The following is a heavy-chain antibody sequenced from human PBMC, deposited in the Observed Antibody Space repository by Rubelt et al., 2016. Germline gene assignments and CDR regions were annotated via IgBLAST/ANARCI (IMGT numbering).Heavy chain of an antibody. V-gene: IGHV3-74*02. CDR1: GFTFSDYW. CDR2: INGDGSTT. J-gene: IGHJ6*02. Sequence: EVQLLESGGGLVQPGGSLRLSCAASGFTFSDYWMHWVRQAPGEGLMWVSRINGDGSTTNYADFVKGRFTISRDNAKNTLYLQMNSLRAEDTAVYYCARANGMDVWGQGTTVTVSS. CDR3: ARANGMDV.